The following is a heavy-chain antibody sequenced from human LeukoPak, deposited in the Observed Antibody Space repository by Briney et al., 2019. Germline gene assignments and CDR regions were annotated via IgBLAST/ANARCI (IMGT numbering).Heavy chain of an antibody. V-gene: IGHV1-18*01. Sequence: ASVKVSCKASGYTFTSYGISWVRQAPGQGLEWMGWISAYNGNTNYAQKLQGRVTMTTDTSTSTAYMELRSLRSDDTAVYYCARAEDYDFWSGYYTPVHYGMDVWGQGTTVTVSS. CDR3: ARAEDYDFWSGYYTPVHYGMDV. CDR2: ISAYNGNT. J-gene: IGHJ6*02. D-gene: IGHD3-3*01. CDR1: GYTFTSYG.